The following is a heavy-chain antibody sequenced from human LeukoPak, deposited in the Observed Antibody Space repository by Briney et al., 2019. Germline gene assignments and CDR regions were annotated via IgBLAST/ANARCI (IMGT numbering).Heavy chain of an antibody. D-gene: IGHD3-22*01. V-gene: IGHV3-53*01. CDR2: IYSGGST. CDR3: AREIGPYDSSAPDY. J-gene: IGHJ4*02. CDR1: GFTVSSNY. Sequence: PGGSLRLSCAASGFTVSSNYMSWVRQAPGKGLEWVSVIYSGGSTYYADSVKGRFTISRDNSKNTLYLQMNSLRAEDTAVYYCAREIGPYDSSAPDYWGQGTLVTVSS.